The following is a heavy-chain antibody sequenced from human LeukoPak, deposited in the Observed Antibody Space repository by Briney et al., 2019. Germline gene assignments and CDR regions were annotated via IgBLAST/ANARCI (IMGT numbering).Heavy chain of an antibody. CDR2: ITSSSSYI. J-gene: IGHJ4*02. Sequence: GGSLRLSCAASGFTFSSYTMNWVRQAPGKGLEWVSSITSSSSYIYYTDSAKGRFTISRDNAKNSLFLQMNSLRAEDTAVYYCARVLSGTLTFDDWGQGTLVAVSS. V-gene: IGHV3-21*01. CDR3: ARVLSGTLTFDD. D-gene: IGHD3-9*01. CDR1: GFTFSSYT.